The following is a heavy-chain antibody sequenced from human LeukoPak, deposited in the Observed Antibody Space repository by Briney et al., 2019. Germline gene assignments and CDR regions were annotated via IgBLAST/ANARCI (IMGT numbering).Heavy chain of an antibody. CDR2: IYTSGST. D-gene: IGHD5-12*01. CDR3: ARAAPRGYSGYLLDY. CDR1: GGSISSGSYY. J-gene: IGHJ4*02. Sequence: PSETPSLTCTVSGGSISSGSYYWSWIRQPAGKGLEWIGRIYTSGSTNYNPSLKSRVTISVDTSKNQFSLKLSSVTAADTAVYYCARAAPRGYSGYLLDYWGQGTLVTVSS. V-gene: IGHV4-61*02.